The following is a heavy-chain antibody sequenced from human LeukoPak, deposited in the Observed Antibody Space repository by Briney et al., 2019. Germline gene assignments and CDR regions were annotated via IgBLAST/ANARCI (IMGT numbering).Heavy chain of an antibody. Sequence: SETLCLTCTVSGGSISSYYWSWIRQPPGKGLEWVGYIYYSGSTNYNPSLKSRVTISVDTSKNQFSLKLSSVTAADTAVYYCARQDPYSDSSGYYFSFDYWGQGTLVTVSS. CDR1: GGSISSYY. CDR2: IYYSGST. J-gene: IGHJ4*02. CDR3: ARQDPYSDSSGYYFSFDY. D-gene: IGHD3-22*01. V-gene: IGHV4-59*08.